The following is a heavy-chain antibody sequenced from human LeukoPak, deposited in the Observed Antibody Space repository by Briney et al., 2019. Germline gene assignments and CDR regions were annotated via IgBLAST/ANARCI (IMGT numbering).Heavy chain of an antibody. CDR3: ARDQSVRLLQTSSTYFKHVFAI. CDR2: IYYSGST. CDR1: GGSISSYY. J-gene: IGHJ3*02. D-gene: IGHD6-13*01. V-gene: IGHV4-59*12. Sequence: SETLSLTCTVSGGSISSYYWSWIRQPPGKGLEWIGYIYYSGSTNYNPSLKSRVTISVDTSKNQFSLKLSSVTAADTAVYYCARDQSVRLLQTSSTYFKHVFAIWGQGSMVTVSS.